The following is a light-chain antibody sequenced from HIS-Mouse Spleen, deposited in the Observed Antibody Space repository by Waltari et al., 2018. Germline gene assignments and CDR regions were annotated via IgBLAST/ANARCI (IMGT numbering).Light chain of an antibody. CDR1: TLDVGCYYY. J-gene: IGLJ2*01. Sequence: QSALTQPASVSGSPGQSITLPCPGTTLDVGCYYYVSWYHQPPGTAPKLMISDVSNRPSGVSNRFSGSKSGNTASLTISGLQAEDEADYYCSSYTSSSTLVVFGGGTKLTVL. V-gene: IGLV2-14*03. CDR3: SSYTSSSTLVV. CDR2: DVS.